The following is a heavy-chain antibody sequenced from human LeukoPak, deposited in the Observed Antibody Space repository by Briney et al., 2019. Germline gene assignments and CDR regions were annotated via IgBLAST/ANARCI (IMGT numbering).Heavy chain of an antibody. CDR3: AKSSYYDTSGSYREYYFDY. J-gene: IGHJ4*02. CDR1: RFAFSNYD. Sequence: GGSLRLSCAVSRFAFSNYDMSWVRQAPGKGLEWVSAISGSGGSTYYADSVKGRFTISRDNSKNTLYLQMNSLRAEDTALYYCAKSSYYDTSGSYREYYFDYWGQGALVTVSS. D-gene: IGHD3-22*01. V-gene: IGHV3-23*01. CDR2: ISGSGGST.